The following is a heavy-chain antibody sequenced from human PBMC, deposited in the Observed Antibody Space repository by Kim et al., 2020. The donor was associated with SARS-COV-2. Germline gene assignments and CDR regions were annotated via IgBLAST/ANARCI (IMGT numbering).Heavy chain of an antibody. CDR2: ISWNSGSI. D-gene: IGHD5-18*01. J-gene: IGHJ4*02. CDR3: AKDIGYSYAEKSHFDY. Sequence: GGSLRLSCAASGFTFDDYAMHWVRQAPGKGLEWVSGISWNSGSIGYADSVKGRFTISRDNAKNSLYLQMNSLRAEDTALYYCAKDIGYSYAEKSHFDYWGQGTLVTVSS. CDR1: GFTFDDYA. V-gene: IGHV3-9*01.